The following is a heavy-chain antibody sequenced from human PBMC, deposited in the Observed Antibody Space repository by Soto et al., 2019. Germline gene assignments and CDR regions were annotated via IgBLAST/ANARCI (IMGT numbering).Heavy chain of an antibody. CDR3: AKDAEGYCSGGSCYWIDY. J-gene: IGHJ4*02. CDR2: ISYDGSNK. CDR1: GFTFSSYG. D-gene: IGHD2-15*01. V-gene: IGHV3-30*18. Sequence: GGSLRLSCAASGFTFSSYGMHWVRQAPGKGLEWVAVISYDGSNKYYADSVKGRFTISRDNSKNTLYLQMNSLRAEDTAVYYCAKDAEGYCSGGSCYWIDYWGQGTLVTVSS.